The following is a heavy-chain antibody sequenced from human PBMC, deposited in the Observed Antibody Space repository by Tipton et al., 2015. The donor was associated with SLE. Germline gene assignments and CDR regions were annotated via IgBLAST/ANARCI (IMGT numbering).Heavy chain of an antibody. CDR1: TYSISNGHY. D-gene: IGHD3-22*01. V-gene: IGHV4-38-2*01. CDR2: VYHTGNT. CDR3: ARRSKFYYYDSSGYYY. Sequence: TLSLTCSVPTYSISNGHYWAWVRQPPGKGLEWIGTVYHTGNTYYNPSLKSRVTMSVDTSKNQFSLKLSSVTAADTAVYCCARRSKFYYYDSSGYYYWGQGTLVTVSS. J-gene: IGHJ4*02.